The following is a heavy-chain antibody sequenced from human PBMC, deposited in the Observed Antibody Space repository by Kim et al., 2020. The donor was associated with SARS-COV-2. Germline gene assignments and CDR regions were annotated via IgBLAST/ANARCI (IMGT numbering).Heavy chain of an antibody. CDR2: ISSSSSTI. Sequence: GGSLRPSCAASGFTFSSYSMNWVRQAPGKGLEWVSYISSSSSTIYYADSVKGRFTISRDNAKNSLYLQMNSLRDEDTAVYYCARDLSTMIAFYYFDYWGQGTLVTVSS. CDR3: ARDLSTMIAFYYFDY. V-gene: IGHV3-48*02. J-gene: IGHJ4*02. D-gene: IGHD3-22*01. CDR1: GFTFSSYS.